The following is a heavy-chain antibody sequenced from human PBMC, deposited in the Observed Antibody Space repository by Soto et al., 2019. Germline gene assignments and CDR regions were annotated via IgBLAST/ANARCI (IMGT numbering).Heavy chain of an antibody. D-gene: IGHD3-22*01. V-gene: IGHV3-30-3*01. CDR1: GFTFSSFA. CDR3: ASSVSGYTGGAFDI. J-gene: IGHJ3*02. CDR2: ISYDGSNK. Sequence: QVQLVESGGGVVQPGRSLRLSCAASGFTFSSFAMHWVRQAPGKGLEWVTLISYDGSNKYFADSVKGRFTVSRDNSKNTLYLEINGLTAEDTAVYYCASSVSGYTGGAFDIWGQGTVVTVSS.